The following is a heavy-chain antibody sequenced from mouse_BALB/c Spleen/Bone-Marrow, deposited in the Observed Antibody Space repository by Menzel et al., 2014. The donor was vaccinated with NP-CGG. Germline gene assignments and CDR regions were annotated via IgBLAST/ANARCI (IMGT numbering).Heavy chain of an antibody. CDR2: IDPANGDI. J-gene: IGHJ3*01. CDR3: ARGGNYGWFAY. CDR1: GFNIKDTY. Sequence: VQLQHSGAELVKPGASVKLSCTASGFNIKDTYMHWVKQRPEQGLEWIGRIDPANGDIIYDPKFQGKATITADTSSNTAYLQLSSLTSEDTAVYYCARGGNYGWFAYWGQGTLVTVSA. V-gene: IGHV14-3*02. D-gene: IGHD2-1*01.